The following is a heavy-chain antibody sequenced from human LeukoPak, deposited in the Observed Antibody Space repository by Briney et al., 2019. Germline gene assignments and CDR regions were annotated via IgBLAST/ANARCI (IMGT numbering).Heavy chain of an antibody. CDR2: INQDGSER. D-gene: IGHD1/OR15-1a*01. CDR1: RFSFSNYW. V-gene: IGHV3-7*03. CDR3: AKSGIRGLNNLHFDY. Sequence: GGSLRLSCTPSRFSFSNYWMAWVRQAPGKGLEWVGNINQDGSERNYVDSVKGRFTISRDNSKNTLYLQMNSLRAEDTAVYYCAKSGIRGLNNLHFDYWGQGTLVTVSS. J-gene: IGHJ4*02.